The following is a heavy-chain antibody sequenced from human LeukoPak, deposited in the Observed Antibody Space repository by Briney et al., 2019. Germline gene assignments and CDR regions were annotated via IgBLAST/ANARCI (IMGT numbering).Heavy chain of an antibody. Sequence: GGSLRLSCAASGFTFSSYSMNWVRQAPGKGLEWVSSISSSSSYIYYADSVKGRFTISRDNAKNSLYLQMNSLRAEDTAVYYCARDLWELSPWFDYWGQGTLVTVSS. CDR2: ISSSSSYI. V-gene: IGHV3-21*04. CDR1: GFTFSSYS. CDR3: ARDLWELSPWFDY. D-gene: IGHD1-26*01. J-gene: IGHJ4*02.